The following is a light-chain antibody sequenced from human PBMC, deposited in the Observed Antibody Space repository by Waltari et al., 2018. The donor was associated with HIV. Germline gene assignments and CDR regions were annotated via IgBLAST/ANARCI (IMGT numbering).Light chain of an antibody. J-gene: IGLJ2*01. Sequence: SSELTQDPAVSVALGQTVRITCQGDSLRSYYASWYQQKPGQAPVLVIYGKNNRPSGFPDRFSGSSSGNTASLTITGAQAEDEADYYCNSRDSSAGDVVFGGGTKLTVL. CDR3: NSRDSSAGDVV. V-gene: IGLV3-19*01. CDR1: SLRSYY. CDR2: GKN.